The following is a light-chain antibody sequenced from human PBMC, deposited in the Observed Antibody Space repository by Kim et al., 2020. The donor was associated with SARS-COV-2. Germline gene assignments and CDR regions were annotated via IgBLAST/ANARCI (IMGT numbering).Light chain of an antibody. CDR2: NDN. CDR3: ATWDVTLNGWV. Sequence: QRVTLFGSGSTPNAGRHFLNWYQQLPGTAPKVFIYNDNQRPSGVPDRFSGSRSGTSASLAISGLQSEDEADYYCATWDVTLNGWVFGGGTQLTVL. J-gene: IGLJ3*02. CDR1: TPNAGRHF. V-gene: IGLV1-44*01.